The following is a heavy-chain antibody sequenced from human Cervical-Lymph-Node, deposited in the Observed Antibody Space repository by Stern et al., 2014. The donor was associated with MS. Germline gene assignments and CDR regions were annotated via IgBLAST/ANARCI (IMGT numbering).Heavy chain of an antibody. CDR1: GYTFTHYY. V-gene: IGHV1-46*03. CDR2: IDPSGGDT. Sequence: QVQLVQSGADVKKPGASVKVSCTTSGYTFTHYYIHWVRQAPGQGLEWMGIIDPSGGDTTYAQKFQGRVTMTRDTSTSTVYMELSSLTSEDTAVYYCARIGVIQSRRGYFDYWGQGALVTVSS. D-gene: IGHD5-18*01. J-gene: IGHJ4*02. CDR3: ARIGVIQSRRGYFDY.